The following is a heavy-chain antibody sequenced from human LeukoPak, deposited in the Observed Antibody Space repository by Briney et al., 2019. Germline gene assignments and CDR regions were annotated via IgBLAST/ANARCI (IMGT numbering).Heavy chain of an antibody. V-gene: IGHV4-30-2*01. Sequence: PSETLSLTCAVSGGSISSGGYSWSWIRQPPGKGLEWIGYIYHSGSTYYNPSLKSRVTISVDRSKNQFSLKLSSVTAADTAVYYCARHFRDGDYLDWGQGTLVTVSS. J-gene: IGHJ4*02. CDR2: IYHSGST. CDR1: GGSISSGGYS. CDR3: ARHFRDGDYLD. D-gene: IGHD4-17*01.